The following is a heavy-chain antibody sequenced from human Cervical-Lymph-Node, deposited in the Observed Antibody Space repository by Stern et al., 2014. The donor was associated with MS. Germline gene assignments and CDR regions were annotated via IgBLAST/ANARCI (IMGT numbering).Heavy chain of an antibody. CDR1: GDTFSSYA. CDR3: ARTYYYGSGTYAYYYYNMDV. J-gene: IGHJ6*02. V-gene: IGHV1-69*01. D-gene: IGHD3-10*01. Sequence: VQLEESGAEVKKPGSSVKVSCKASGDTFSSYAISWVRQAPGQGLEWMGGIIPIFGIANYAQKFQGRVTITADESTSTVYMKLSSLRSEDTAVYYCARTYYYGSGTYAYYYYNMDVWGQGTTVTVSS. CDR2: IIPIFGIA.